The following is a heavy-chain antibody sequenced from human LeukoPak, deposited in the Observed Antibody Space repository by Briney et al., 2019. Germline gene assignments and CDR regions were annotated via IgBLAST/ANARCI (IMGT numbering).Heavy chain of an antibody. CDR1: GYTFTTYA. CDR3: ARPDTTAGSHFDY. D-gene: IGHD1-1*01. J-gene: IGHJ4*02. V-gene: IGHV1-3*01. Sequence: ASVNVSRKASGYTFTTYAMHWVRQAPGQRLEWMAWINVATGDTQSSQTFQGRVTITRDTSASTAYMELTSLRSEDTAVYYCARPDTTAGSHFDYWGQGTLVTVSS. CDR2: INVATGDT.